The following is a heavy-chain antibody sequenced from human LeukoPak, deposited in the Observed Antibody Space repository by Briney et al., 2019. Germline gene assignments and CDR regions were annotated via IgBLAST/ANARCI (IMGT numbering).Heavy chain of an antibody. CDR1: GYTFTGYY. CDR2: INPNSGGT. J-gene: IGHJ3*02. D-gene: IGHD2-2*01. CDR3: ARRGIVPAATAGDAFDI. Sequence: ASVKVSCKASGYTFTGYYMHWVRQAPGQGLEWMGWINPNSGGTNYAQKFQGRVTMTRDTSNSTAYMELSRLRSDDTAVYYCARRGIVPAATAGDAFDIWGQGTMVTVSS. V-gene: IGHV1-2*02.